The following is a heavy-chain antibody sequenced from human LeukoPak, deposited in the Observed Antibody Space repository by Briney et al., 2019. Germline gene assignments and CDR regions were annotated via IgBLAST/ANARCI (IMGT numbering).Heavy chain of an antibody. Sequence: GGSLRLSCAASGFTLNNYAMSWVRQAPGKGLEWVSATSSSDAGTYHADSVRGRFTISRDKSKNTLYLQMNSLRAEDTAVYYCARDSPERGYSYGPLDNYFDYWGQGTLVTVSS. CDR3: ARDSPERGYSYGPLDNYFDY. CDR2: TSSSDAGT. D-gene: IGHD5-18*01. CDR1: GFTLNNYA. V-gene: IGHV3-23*01. J-gene: IGHJ4*02.